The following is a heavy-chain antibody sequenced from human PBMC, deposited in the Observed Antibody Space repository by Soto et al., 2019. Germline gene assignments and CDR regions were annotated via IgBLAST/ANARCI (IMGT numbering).Heavy chain of an antibody. J-gene: IGHJ4*02. CDR1: GFTFSSYW. CDR3: AREATDSSGYYVDY. D-gene: IGHD3-22*01. CDR2: INSDGSST. Sequence: GGSLRLSCAASGFTFSSYWMHRVRQAPGKGLVWVSRINSDGSSTSYADSVKGRFTISRDNAKNTLYLQMNSLRAEDTAVYYCAREATDSSGYYVDYWGQGTLVTVSS. V-gene: IGHV3-74*01.